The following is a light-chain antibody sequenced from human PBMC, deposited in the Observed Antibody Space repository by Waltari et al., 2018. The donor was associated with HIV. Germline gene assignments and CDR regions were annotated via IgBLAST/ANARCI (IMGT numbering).Light chain of an antibody. V-gene: IGLV6-57*01. Sequence: NFMLTQPHSVSESPGKTVTISCTRTGGSITSNYVQWYQRRPGGSPTTVIYEDDQRPSGVAGRFSASIDSSSNSASLTISGLKPEDEADYYCQSSDRNNQVFGGGTKLTVL. CDR3: QSSDRNNQV. J-gene: IGLJ3*02. CDR1: GGSITSNY. CDR2: EDD.